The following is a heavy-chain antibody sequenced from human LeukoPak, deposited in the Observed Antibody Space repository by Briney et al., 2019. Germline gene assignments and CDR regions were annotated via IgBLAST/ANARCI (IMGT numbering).Heavy chain of an antibody. D-gene: IGHD5-12*01. Sequence: GGSLRLSCAASGFTFSSYEMNWVRQTPGKGLEWVSSISSRSTYIYHADSVKGRFTISRDNAKNSLYLQMNSLRAEDTAVYYCARAGRGYSGYDYIDYWGQGTLVTVSS. CDR2: ISSRSTYI. J-gene: IGHJ4*02. CDR3: ARAGRGYSGYDYIDY. V-gene: IGHV3-21*01. CDR1: GFTFSSYE.